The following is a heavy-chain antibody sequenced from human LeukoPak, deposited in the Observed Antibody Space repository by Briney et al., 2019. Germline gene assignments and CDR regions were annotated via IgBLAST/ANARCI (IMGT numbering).Heavy chain of an antibody. J-gene: IGHJ6*02. CDR1: GYTFTSYY. CDR3: AREYSSSPSPDYYYYGMDV. Sequence: GASVKVSCKASGYTFTSYYMHWVRQAPGQGLEWMGIINPSGGSTSYAQKFQGRVTMTRDTSTSTVYMELSSLRSEDTALYYCAREYSSSPSPDYYYYGMDVWGQGTTVTVSS. CDR2: INPSGGST. V-gene: IGHV1-46*01. D-gene: IGHD6-6*01.